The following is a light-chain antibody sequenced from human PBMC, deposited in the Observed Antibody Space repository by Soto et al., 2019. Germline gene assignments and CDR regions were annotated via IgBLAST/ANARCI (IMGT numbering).Light chain of an antibody. J-gene: IGKJ1*01. CDR1: QSVSSSY. Sequence: EIVLTQSPGTLSLSPGERATLSCRASQSVSSSYLAWYQQKPGQAPGLLIYGASNRATGIPDRFSGSGSGTDFTLTISRLEPEDFAVYYCQQYGSSPRTFGQGTKVEIK. CDR2: GAS. CDR3: QQYGSSPRT. V-gene: IGKV3-20*01.